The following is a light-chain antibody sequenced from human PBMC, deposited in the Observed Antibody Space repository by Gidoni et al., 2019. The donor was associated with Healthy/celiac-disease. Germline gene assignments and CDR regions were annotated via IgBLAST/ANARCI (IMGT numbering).Light chain of an antibody. Sequence: DIQMTQSPSSLSASVGDRVTITCQASQDISNFLNWYQQKPGKAPKLLIYDASNLETGVPSRFSGSGSGTDFTFTISSLQPEDIATYYCQHYDNLPRLTFXGXTKVEIK. CDR2: DAS. J-gene: IGKJ4*01. CDR1: QDISNF. CDR3: QHYDNLPRLT. V-gene: IGKV1-33*01.